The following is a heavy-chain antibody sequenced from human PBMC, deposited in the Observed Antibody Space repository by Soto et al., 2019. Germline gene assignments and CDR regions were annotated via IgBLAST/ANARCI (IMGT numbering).Heavy chain of an antibody. D-gene: IGHD2-15*01. Sequence: SETLSLTCTVSGGSISSGGYYWSWIRQHPGKGLEWIGYIYYSGSTYYNPSLKSRVTISVDTSKNQFSLKLSSVTAADTAVYYCARDSNINDAFDIWGQGTMVTVSS. CDR2: IYYSGST. CDR1: GGSISSGGYY. J-gene: IGHJ3*02. V-gene: IGHV4-31*03. CDR3: ARDSNINDAFDI.